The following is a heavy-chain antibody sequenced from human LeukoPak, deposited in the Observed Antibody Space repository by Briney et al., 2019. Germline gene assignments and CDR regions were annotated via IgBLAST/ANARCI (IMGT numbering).Heavy chain of an antibody. D-gene: IGHD2-21*01. Sequence: GGSLRLSCAASGFTFSSYAMSWVRQAPGKGLEWVSAISGSGGSTYYADSVKGRFTISRENSKNTLYLQMNSLRSEDTAVYYCAKFLPTHIVVANYYFDYWGQGTLVTVSS. J-gene: IGHJ4*02. CDR3: AKFLPTHIVVANYYFDY. V-gene: IGHV3-23*01. CDR1: GFTFSSYA. CDR2: ISGSGGST.